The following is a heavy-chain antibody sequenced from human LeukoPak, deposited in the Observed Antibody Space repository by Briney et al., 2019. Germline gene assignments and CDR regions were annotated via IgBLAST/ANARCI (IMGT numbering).Heavy chain of an antibody. D-gene: IGHD2-15*01. CDR3: AKDLYCSGGSCYLTPTPSGTAFDI. Sequence: QPGGSLRLSCAASGFTFSSDAMSWVRQAPGKGLEWVSAISGSGGSTYYADSVKGRFTISRDNSKNTLYLQMNSLRAEDTAVYYCAKDLYCSGGSCYLTPTPSGTAFDIWGQGTMVTVSS. CDR2: ISGSGGST. CDR1: GFTFSSDA. J-gene: IGHJ3*02. V-gene: IGHV3-23*01.